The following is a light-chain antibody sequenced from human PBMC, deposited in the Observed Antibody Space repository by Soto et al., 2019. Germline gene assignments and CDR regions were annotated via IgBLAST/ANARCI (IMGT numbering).Light chain of an antibody. CDR3: SSYTDSSNYV. CDR2: QVT. J-gene: IGLJ1*01. Sequence: QSALTQPASVSGSPGQSITFSCTGTSSDLAIYNYVSWYQQQPGKAPKLMIYQVTNRPSGVSNRFSGSRSGNTASPTISGLQAEDEADYYCSSYTDSSNYVFGTGTKVTVL. CDR1: SSDLAIYNY. V-gene: IGLV2-14*01.